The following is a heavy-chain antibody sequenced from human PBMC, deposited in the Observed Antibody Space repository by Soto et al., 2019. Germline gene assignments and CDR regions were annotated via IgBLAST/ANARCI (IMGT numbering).Heavy chain of an antibody. Sequence: GASVKVSCKASEDTFRNYAISLVRQAPGQGLEWMGGIIPIFGTANYAQKLQGRVTITADEYTSTAYMELSSLRSEDTAVYYCARAGYSYGSPTWFDPWGQGTLVTVSS. V-gene: IGHV1-69*13. D-gene: IGHD5-18*01. CDR1: EDTFRNYA. CDR2: IIPIFGTA. J-gene: IGHJ5*02. CDR3: ARAGYSYGSPTWFDP.